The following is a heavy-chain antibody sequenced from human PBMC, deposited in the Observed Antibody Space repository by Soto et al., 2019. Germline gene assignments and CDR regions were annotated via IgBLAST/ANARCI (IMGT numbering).Heavy chain of an antibody. CDR3: VRDRYSSSGWFDP. CDR1: GDSVSSYSAA. V-gene: IGHV6-1*01. D-gene: IGHD3-10*01. CDR2: TYYRSRFFS. J-gene: IGHJ5*02. Sequence: SQTLSLTCSISGDSVSSYSAAWNWIRQSPSGGLEWLGRTYYRSRFFSDYAESVKSRIIINPDTSKNQFSLQLKSVTPEDTAVYYCVRDRYSSSGWFDPWGQGTPVTVSS.